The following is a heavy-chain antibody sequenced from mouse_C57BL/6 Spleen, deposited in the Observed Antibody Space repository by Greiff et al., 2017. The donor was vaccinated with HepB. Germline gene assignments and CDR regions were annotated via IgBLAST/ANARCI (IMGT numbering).Heavy chain of an antibody. Sequence: QVQLQQPGAELVKPGASVKLSCKASGYTFTSYWMHWVKQRPGQGLEWIGMIHPNSGSTNYNEKFKSKATLTVDKSSSTAYMQLSSLTSEDSAVYYCARANDGYSFAYWGQGTLVPVSA. CDR3: ARANDGYSFAY. J-gene: IGHJ3*01. CDR1: GYTFTSYW. V-gene: IGHV1-64*01. CDR2: IHPNSGST. D-gene: IGHD2-3*01.